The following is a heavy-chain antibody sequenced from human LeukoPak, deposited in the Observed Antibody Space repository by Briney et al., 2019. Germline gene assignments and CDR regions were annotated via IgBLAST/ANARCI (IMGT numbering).Heavy chain of an antibody. CDR3: ARGERIAVAGYYFDY. J-gene: IGHJ4*02. V-gene: IGHV4-34*01. Sequence: SETLSLTCTVSGGSISSYYWSWIRQPPGKGLEWIGEINHSGSTNYNPSLKSRVTISVDTSKNQFSLKLSSVTAADTAVYYYARGERIAVAGYYFDYWGQGTLVTVSS. CDR2: INHSGST. CDR1: GGSISSYY. D-gene: IGHD6-19*01.